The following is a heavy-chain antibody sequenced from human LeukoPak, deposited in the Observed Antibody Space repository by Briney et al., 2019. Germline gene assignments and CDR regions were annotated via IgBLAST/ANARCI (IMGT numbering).Heavy chain of an antibody. CDR1: GGSISSYY. CDR2: IYYSGST. CDR3: ARRMPSNYGMTS. Sequence: SETLSLTCTVSGGSISSYYWSWIRQPPGKGLEWIGYIYYSGSTNYNPSLKSRVTISVDTSKNQFSLKLSSVTAADTAVYYCARRMPSNYGMTSGAKGPRSPSP. J-gene: IGHJ6*02. V-gene: IGHV4-59*08. D-gene: IGHD2-2*01.